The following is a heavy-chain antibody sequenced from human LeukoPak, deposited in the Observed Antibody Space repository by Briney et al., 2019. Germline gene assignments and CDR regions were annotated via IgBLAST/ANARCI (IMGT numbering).Heavy chain of an antibody. D-gene: IGHD2-21*01. V-gene: IGHV3-7*01. CDR2: IKEDGTEE. CDR3: ARGDRRFEY. J-gene: IGHJ4*02. Sequence: QPGGSLRLSCAASGFTFSTYWITWVRQAPGKGLEWVANIKEDGTEEYYVDSVKGRFTISRDNAKNSLSLQMKSLRPEDTAVYYCARGDRRFEYWGQGTLVTVSS. CDR1: GFTFSTYW.